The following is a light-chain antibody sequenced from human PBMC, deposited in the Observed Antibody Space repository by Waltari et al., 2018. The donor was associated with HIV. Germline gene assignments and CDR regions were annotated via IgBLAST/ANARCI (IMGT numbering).Light chain of an antibody. CDR3: QSYDSGLSVV. J-gene: IGLJ3*02. CDR1: RSTIGAGFD. V-gene: IGLV1-40*01. Sequence: QSVLTQPPSVSGAPGQRVSITCPGNRSTIGAGFDVPWYQQVPETAPKLPIYGDTNRPSGVPDRFSGSNSGTSASLAITGLQAEDEADYYCQSYDSGLSVVFGGGTKLTVL. CDR2: GDT.